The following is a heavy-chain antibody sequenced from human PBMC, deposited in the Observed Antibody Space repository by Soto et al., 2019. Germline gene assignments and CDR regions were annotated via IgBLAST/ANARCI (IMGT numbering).Heavy chain of an antibody. V-gene: IGHV4-39*01. CDR1: GDSITCTSCY. CDR2: VSYSGST. D-gene: IGHD3-16*02. Sequence: PSETLSLTCTFSGDSITCTSCYWGWIRQPPGKGLEWVGDVSYSGSTYYNPSLKSRLTMSIDTAKDQFSLKMSSVTAAATGVSYCARLTSRLSWASHGRCNWLDPWGQGTLVTVSS. J-gene: IGHJ5*02. CDR3: ARLTSRLSWASHGRCNWLDP.